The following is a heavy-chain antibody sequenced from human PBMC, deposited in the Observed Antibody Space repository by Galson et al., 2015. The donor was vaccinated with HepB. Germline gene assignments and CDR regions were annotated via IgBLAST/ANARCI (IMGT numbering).Heavy chain of an antibody. Sequence: ETLSLTCAVYGGSFSGYYWSWIRQPPGKGLEWIGEINHSGSTNYNPSLKSRVTISVDTSKNQFSLKLSSVTAADTAVYYCARGVKGYCSSTSCSRGARGYYMDVWGKGTTVTVSS. V-gene: IGHV4-34*01. CDR1: GGSFSGYY. D-gene: IGHD2-2*01. CDR3: ARGVKGYCSSTSCSRGARGYYMDV. CDR2: INHSGST. J-gene: IGHJ6*03.